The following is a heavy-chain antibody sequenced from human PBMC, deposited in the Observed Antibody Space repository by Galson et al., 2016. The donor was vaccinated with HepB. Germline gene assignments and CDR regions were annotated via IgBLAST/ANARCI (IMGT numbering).Heavy chain of an antibody. Sequence: CAASGFTFSSYAMSWVRQAPGKGLQWASLVTGSGVTTFYADSVKGRFTISRDNSKNTLYLQMNSLRAEDTAIYYCAKVERRSFHFWGQGTLVTVSS. D-gene: IGHD1-1*01. CDR2: VTGSGVTT. J-gene: IGHJ4*02. CDR3: AKVERRSFHF. V-gene: IGHV3-23*01. CDR1: GFTFSSYA.